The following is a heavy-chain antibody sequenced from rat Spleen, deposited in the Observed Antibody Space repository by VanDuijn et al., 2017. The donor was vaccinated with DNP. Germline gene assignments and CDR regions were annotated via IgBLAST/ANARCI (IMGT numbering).Heavy chain of an antibody. CDR3: ARNILRVSYAMDA. Sequence: EVQLVESGGDLVQPGRSLKLSCVASGFTFNNYWMTWIRQVPGKGLEWVASITSRGGSTYYPDSVKGRFTISRDNAKNTLYLQMNSLRSEDTATYYCARNILRVSYAMDAWGQGTSVTVSS. CDR1: GFTFNNYW. CDR2: ITSRGGST. J-gene: IGHJ4*01. D-gene: IGHD1-9*01. V-gene: IGHV5-31*01.